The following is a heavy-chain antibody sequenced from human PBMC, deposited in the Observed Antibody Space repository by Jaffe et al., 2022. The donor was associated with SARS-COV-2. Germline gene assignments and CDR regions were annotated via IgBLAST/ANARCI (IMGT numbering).Heavy chain of an antibody. J-gene: IGHJ6*03. CDR2: IRSKAYGGTT. D-gene: IGHD4-17*01. CDR3: TRPAADGDYDYYYYYMDV. CDR1: GFTFGDYA. Sequence: EVQLVESGGGLVQPGRSLRLSCTASGFTFGDYAMSWFRQAPGKGLEWVGFIRSKAYGGTTEYAASVKGRFTISRDDSKSIAYLQMNSLKTEDTAVYYCTRPAADGDYDYYYYYMDVWGKGTTVTVSS. V-gene: IGHV3-49*03.